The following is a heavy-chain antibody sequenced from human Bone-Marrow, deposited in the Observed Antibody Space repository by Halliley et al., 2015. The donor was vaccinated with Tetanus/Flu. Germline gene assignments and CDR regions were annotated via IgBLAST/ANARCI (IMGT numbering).Heavy chain of an antibody. CDR3: VRDLNGYNYEDY. D-gene: IGHD5-12*01. CDR2: IRRDGSEK. V-gene: IGHV3-7*01. CDR1: GFTFSNYW. Sequence: SLRLSCAASGFTFSNYWMTWVRQAPGKGLEWVANIRRDGSEKYYVDSVKGRFTISRDNAQNSVYLQMNSLRVEDTAVYYCVRDLNGYNYEDYWGQGTLVTVSS. J-gene: IGHJ4*02.